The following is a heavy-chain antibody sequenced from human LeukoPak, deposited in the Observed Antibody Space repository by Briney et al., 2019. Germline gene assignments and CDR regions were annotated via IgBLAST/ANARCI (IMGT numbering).Heavy chain of an antibody. J-gene: IGHJ4*02. D-gene: IGHD3-10*01. CDR1: GFTVSSNY. CDR2: IYSGGST. Sequence: GGSLRLSCAASGFTVSSNYMSWVRQAPGKGLEWVSVIYSGGSTYYADSVKGRFTISRDNSKNTLYLQMNSLRAEDTAVYYCARVASLWFGEMTDYWGQGTLVTVSS. V-gene: IGHV3-66*01. CDR3: ARVASLWFGEMTDY.